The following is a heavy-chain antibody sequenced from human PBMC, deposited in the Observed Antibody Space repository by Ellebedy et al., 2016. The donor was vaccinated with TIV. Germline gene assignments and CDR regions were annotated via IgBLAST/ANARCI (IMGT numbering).Heavy chain of an antibody. CDR1: GFTVSSNY. CDR2: IYSGGST. D-gene: IGHD5-18*01. Sequence: GESLKISCAASGFTVSSNYMSWVRQAPGKGLEWVSVIYSGGSTYYADSVKGRFTISRDNAKNTMFLQMNSLRGEDTAVYYCARAFQGGYDYWGQGTLVTVSS. CDR3: ARAFQGGYDY. J-gene: IGHJ4*02. V-gene: IGHV3-66*01.